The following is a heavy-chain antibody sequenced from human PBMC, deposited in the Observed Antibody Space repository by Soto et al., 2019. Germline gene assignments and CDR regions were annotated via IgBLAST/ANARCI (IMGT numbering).Heavy chain of an antibody. D-gene: IGHD2-15*01. Sequence: QVQLMESGGGVVQPGRSLRLSCAASGFTFSSYGMHWVRQAPGKGLEWVAVISYDGSNKYYADSVKGRFTISRDNSKNTLYLQMNSLRAEDTAVYYCAKDGGEGWPDPEPLDYWGPGTLVTVSS. J-gene: IGHJ4*02. CDR2: ISYDGSNK. CDR3: AKDGGEGWPDPEPLDY. V-gene: IGHV3-30*18. CDR1: GFTFSSYG.